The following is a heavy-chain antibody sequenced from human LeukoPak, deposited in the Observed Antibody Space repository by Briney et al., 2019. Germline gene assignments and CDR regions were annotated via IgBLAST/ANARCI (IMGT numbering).Heavy chain of an antibody. V-gene: IGHV1-18*01. D-gene: IGHD3-10*01. Sequence: ASVKVSCKASGYTFTSYGISWVRQAPGQGLEWMGWISAYNGNTNYAQTLQGRVTMTTDTSTSTAYMELRSLRSDDTAVYYCARDPITLYYFDYWGQGTLVTVSS. CDR2: ISAYNGNT. CDR3: ARDPITLYYFDY. J-gene: IGHJ4*02. CDR1: GYTFTSYG.